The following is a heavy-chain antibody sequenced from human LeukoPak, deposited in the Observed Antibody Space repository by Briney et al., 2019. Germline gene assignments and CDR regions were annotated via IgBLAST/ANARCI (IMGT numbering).Heavy chain of an antibody. Sequence: PSETLSLTCTVSADSISNYYWTWLRQPPGKGLEWIGYIYNSGSTNYNTSLKSRVTISVDTSKNQFSLKLSSVTAADTAAYYCARTIFGVFDYWGQGTLVTVSS. CDR2: IYNSGST. D-gene: IGHD3-3*01. CDR1: ADSISNYY. V-gene: IGHV4-59*08. CDR3: ARTIFGVFDY. J-gene: IGHJ4*02.